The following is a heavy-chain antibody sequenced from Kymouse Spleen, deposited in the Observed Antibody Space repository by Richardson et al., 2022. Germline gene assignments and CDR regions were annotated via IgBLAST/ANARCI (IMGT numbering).Heavy chain of an antibody. CDR2: ISYDGSNK. CDR3: ASSIAVAGTGDY. D-gene: IGHD6-19*01. J-gene: IGHJ4*02. CDR1: GFTFSSYG. Sequence: QVQLVESGGGVVQPGRSLRLSCAASGFTFSSYGMHWVRQAPGKGLEWVAVISYDGSNKYYADSVKGRFTISRDNSKNTLYLQMNSLRAEDTAVYYCASSIAVAGTGDYWGQGTLVTVSS. V-gene: IGHV3-30*18.